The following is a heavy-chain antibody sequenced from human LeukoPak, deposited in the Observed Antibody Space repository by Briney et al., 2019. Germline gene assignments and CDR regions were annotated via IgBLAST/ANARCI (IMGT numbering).Heavy chain of an antibody. CDR1: GDSIGNYY. Sequence: PSETLSLTCTVSGDSIGNYYWSWVRRPPEKGLQWIAWIHDSGRTQYNPSLKGRVTMSLDTSKNQFSLKMNSVTAADAAVYYCARHHNGWTYHLDHWGQGTLVTASS. V-gene: IGHV4-59*08. D-gene: IGHD3/OR15-3a*01. CDR2: IHDSGRT. CDR3: ARHHNGWTYHLDH. J-gene: IGHJ4*02.